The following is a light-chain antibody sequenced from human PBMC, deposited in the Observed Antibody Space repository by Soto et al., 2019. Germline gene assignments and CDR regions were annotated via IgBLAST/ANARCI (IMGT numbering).Light chain of an antibody. CDR1: TSNIGTNT. J-gene: IGLJ3*02. Sequence: QSVLTQPPSASGTPGQRVTISCSGGTSNIGTNTVHWYQQLPGTAPKLLIFTDNERPSGVPDRFSGSRAGTSASLAIRGLQSEDEADYYCAVWDDSLSGWVFGGGTKLTVL. CDR2: TDN. V-gene: IGLV1-44*01. CDR3: AVWDDSLSGWV.